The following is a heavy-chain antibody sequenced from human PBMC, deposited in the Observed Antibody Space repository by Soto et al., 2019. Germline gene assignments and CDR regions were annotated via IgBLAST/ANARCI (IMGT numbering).Heavy chain of an antibody. V-gene: IGHV4-59*08. CDR3: ASTIGKNDY. J-gene: IGHJ4*02. CDR1: GGSISSYY. CDR2: IYYSGST. Sequence: SETLSLTCTVSGGSISSYYWSWIRQPPGKGLEWIGYIYYSGSTYYNPSLKSRVTISVDTSKNQFSLKLSSVTAADTAVYYCASTIGKNDYWGQGTLVTVSS. D-gene: IGHD1-1*01.